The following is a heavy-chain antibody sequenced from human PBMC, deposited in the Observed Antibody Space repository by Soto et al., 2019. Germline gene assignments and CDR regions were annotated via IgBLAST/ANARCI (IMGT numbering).Heavy chain of an antibody. D-gene: IGHD2-2*01. V-gene: IGHV3-23*01. J-gene: IGHJ4*02. CDR3: AKGPLSVPTFFDY. CDR1: GFTFSKYA. CDR2: ISGSGSST. Sequence: GGSLRLSCAASGFTFSKYAMSWVRQAPGKGLEWVSTISGSGSSTYYADSVKGRFTISRDNSNNTLFLQMNSLRAEDTAVYYCAKGPLSVPTFFDYWGQGTLVTVSS.